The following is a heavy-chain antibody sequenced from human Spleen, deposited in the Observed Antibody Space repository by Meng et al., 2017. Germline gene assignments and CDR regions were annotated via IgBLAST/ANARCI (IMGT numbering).Heavy chain of an antibody. CDR3: AAVVEYSGYDRWVY. Sequence: SVKVSCKASGFTFTSSAVQWVRQARGQRLEWIGWIVVGSGNTNNAQKFQERVTITRDMSTSTAYMELSSLRSEDTAVYYCAAVVEYSGYDRWVYWGQGTLVTVSS. CDR2: IVVGSGNT. D-gene: IGHD5-12*01. V-gene: IGHV1-58*01. CDR1: GFTFTSSA. J-gene: IGHJ4*02.